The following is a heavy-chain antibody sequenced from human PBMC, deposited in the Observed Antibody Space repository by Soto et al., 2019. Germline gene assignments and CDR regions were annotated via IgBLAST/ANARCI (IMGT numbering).Heavy chain of an antibody. CDR2: ISPFNGNT. V-gene: IGHV1-18*01. J-gene: IGHJ4*02. CDR1: GYTFRNYG. CDR3: AKEAGPQALDC. Sequence: ASVKVSCKASGYTFRNYGISWVRQAPGQGLEWMGWISPFNGNTKFGQKFQGRVTMTTDTSTSIAYMELTSRRSDDTAVYYCAKEAGPQALDCWGQGTLVTVSS.